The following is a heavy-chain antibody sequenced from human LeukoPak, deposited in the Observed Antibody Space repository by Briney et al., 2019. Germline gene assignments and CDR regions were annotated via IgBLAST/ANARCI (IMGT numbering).Heavy chain of an antibody. CDR2: INHSGST. CDR3: ARVMPYSGSYYASPVGVVPQYFDY. V-gene: IGHV4-34*01. J-gene: IGHJ4*02. Sequence: KASGTLSLTCAVYGGSFSGYYWSWIRQPPGKGLEWIGEINHSGSTNYNPSPKSRVTISVDTSKNQFSLKLSSVTAADTAVYYCARVMPYSGSYYASPVGVVPQYFDYWGQGTLVTVSS. CDR1: GGSFSGYY. D-gene: IGHD1-26*01.